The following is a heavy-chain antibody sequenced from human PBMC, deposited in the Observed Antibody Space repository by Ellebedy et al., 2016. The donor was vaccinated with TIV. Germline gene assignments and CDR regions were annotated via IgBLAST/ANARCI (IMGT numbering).Heavy chain of an antibody. V-gene: IGHV4-59*01. CDR2: IFSSGNT. CDR1: GGSMSSYY. D-gene: IGHD6-19*01. CDR3: ARRGGWPSGAFDI. J-gene: IGHJ3*02. Sequence: MPGGSLRLSCTVPGGSMSSYYWSRIRQPPGKGLEWIGYIFSSGNTNYNLSLKSRVNISVDTSKNQFSLKLSSVTAADTAVYYCARRGGWPSGAFDIWGQGTMVTVSS.